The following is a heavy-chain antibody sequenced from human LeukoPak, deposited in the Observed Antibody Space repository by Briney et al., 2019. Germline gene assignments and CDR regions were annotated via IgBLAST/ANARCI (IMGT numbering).Heavy chain of an antibody. J-gene: IGHJ6*02. D-gene: IGHD2-2*01. CDR1: GFTFSSYA. CDR2: ISYDGSNK. V-gene: IGHV3-30-3*01. Sequence: GRSLRLSCAASGFTFSSYAMHWVRQAPGKGLEWVAVISYDGSNKYYADSVKGRFTISRDNSKNTLYLQMNSLRAEDTAVYYCARDLVVVPAAYGMHVWGQGTTVTVSS. CDR3: ARDLVVVPAAYGMHV.